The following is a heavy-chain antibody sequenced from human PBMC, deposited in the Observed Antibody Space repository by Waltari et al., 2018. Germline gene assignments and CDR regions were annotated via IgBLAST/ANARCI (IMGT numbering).Heavy chain of an antibody. J-gene: IGHJ4*02. CDR1: GGSISSSSYY. Sequence: QLQLQESGPGLVQPSETLSLTCTVSGGSISSSSYYWGWVRQPPGKGLEWIGSIYFSGNTYHNPSLKSRVTISVDTSKNQFSLKLSSVTAADTAVYYCARVKASRFLEWLFWFDYWGQGTLVTVSS. CDR3: ARVKASRFLEWLFWFDY. V-gene: IGHV4-39*07. CDR2: IYFSGNT. D-gene: IGHD3-3*01.